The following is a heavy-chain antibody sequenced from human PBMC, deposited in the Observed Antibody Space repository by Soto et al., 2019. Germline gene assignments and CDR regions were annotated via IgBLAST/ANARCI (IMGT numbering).Heavy chain of an antibody. J-gene: IGHJ4*02. CDR1: GGTFSSYA. CDR3: ARGQIAAAGTHFDY. Sequence: SVKVSCKASGGTFSSYAISWVRQAPGQGLEWMGGIIPIFGTANYAQKFQGRVTITADESTSTAYMELSSLRSEDTAMYYCARGQIAAAGTHFDYWGQGTLVTSPQ. CDR2: IIPIFGTA. V-gene: IGHV1-69*13. D-gene: IGHD6-13*01.